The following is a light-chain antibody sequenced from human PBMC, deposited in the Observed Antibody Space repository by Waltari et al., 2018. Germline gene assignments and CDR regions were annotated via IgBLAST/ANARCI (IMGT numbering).Light chain of an antibody. CDR2: FDN. CDR3: YSIYSSGSLEI. V-gene: IGLV3-21*01. Sequence: SYVLTQPPSVSVAPGKTATITCGGGNIGRKSVHWYQQKAGQAPVLVIYFDNDRPSGIPERFSGSNSGDTATLTISGAQVGDEADDDCYSIYSSGSLEIFGGGTNLTVL. CDR1: NIGRKS. J-gene: IGLJ2*01.